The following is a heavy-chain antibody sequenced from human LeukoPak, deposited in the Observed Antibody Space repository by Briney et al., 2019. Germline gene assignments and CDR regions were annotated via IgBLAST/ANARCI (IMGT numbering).Heavy chain of an antibody. CDR2: IWYDGSNK. Sequence: GESLRLSCAASGFTFSSYGMHWVRQAPGKGLEWVAVIWYDGSNKYYADSVKGRFTISRDNSKNTLYLQMNSLRAEDTAVYYCARAWGYSSGWFDYWGQGTLVTVSS. V-gene: IGHV3-33*01. CDR3: ARAWGYSSGWFDY. J-gene: IGHJ5*01. CDR1: GFTFSSYG. D-gene: IGHD6-19*01.